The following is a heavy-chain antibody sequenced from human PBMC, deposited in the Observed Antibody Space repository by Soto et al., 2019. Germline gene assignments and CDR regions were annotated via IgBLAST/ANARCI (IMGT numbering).Heavy chain of an antibody. V-gene: IGHV3-23*01. CDR2: ISGSGGRT. Sequence: GGSLRLSCAASGFTFSSYGMIWVRQAPGKXLEWVSAISGSGGRTYYAEYLRGRFTISRDNSKNTLYMQMNRMTAEDTAVYYCEKDHGQSITIFLNDFDIWGQGTMVTVSS. CDR1: GFTFSSYG. J-gene: IGHJ3*02. CDR3: EKDHGQSITIFLNDFDI. D-gene: IGHD3-9*01.